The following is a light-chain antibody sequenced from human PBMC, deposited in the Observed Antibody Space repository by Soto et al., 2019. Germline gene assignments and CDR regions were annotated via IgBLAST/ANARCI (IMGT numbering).Light chain of an antibody. CDR3: QKYDDAPLT. J-gene: IGKJ4*01. Sequence: DIQMTQTPSSLSASVGDRVIITCRTSQGISNYLAWYQQKPGKVPKLLIYEASILQSGVPSRFSGSASATDFTLTISSLQPEDVATYFCQKYDDAPLTFGGGTKVDIK. CDR1: QGISNY. V-gene: IGKV1-27*01. CDR2: EAS.